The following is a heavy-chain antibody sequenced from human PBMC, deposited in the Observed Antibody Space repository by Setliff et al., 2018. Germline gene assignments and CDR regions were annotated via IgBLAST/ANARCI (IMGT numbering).Heavy chain of an antibody. CDR3: ARGLWVSYGSYYYYGMDV. J-gene: IGHJ6*02. Sequence: ASVKVSCKASGYTFISYGISWVRQAPGQGLEWMGWISAYNGNTNYAQKLQGRVTMTTDTSTSTAYMELRSLRSDDTAVYYCARGLWVSYGSYYYYGMDVWGQGTTVTVSS. D-gene: IGHD5-18*01. CDR2: ISAYNGNT. V-gene: IGHV1-18*01. CDR1: GYTFISYG.